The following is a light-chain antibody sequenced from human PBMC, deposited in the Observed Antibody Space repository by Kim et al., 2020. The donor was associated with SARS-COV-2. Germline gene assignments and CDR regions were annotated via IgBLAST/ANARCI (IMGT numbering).Light chain of an antibody. CDR2: GAS. V-gene: IGKV3-15*01. CDR1: QSVSSN. J-gene: IGKJ1*01. CDR3: QQYNNWWT. Sequence: EIVMTQSPATLSVSPGERATLSCRASQSVSSNLAWYQQKPGQAPRLLIYGASTRATGIPARFSGSGSGTEFTLTISSLQSEDFAVYYCQQYNNWWTFGHGTNVDI.